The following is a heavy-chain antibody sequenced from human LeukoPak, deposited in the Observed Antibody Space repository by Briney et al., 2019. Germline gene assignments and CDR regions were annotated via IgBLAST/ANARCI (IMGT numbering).Heavy chain of an antibody. D-gene: IGHD2-2*01. J-gene: IGHJ4*02. V-gene: IGHV4-39*01. CDR3: ARRLGYCRSTSCYFDY. CDR1: GGSISSSSYY. Sequence: PSETLSLTCTVSGGSISSSSYYWGWLRPPPGKGLEWIGSTYYSRSTCYNPSLKSRVTISVDTSKNQLSLKRSSVPAANTAVYYSARRLGYCRSTSCYFDYWGQGTLVTVSS. CDR2: TYYSRST.